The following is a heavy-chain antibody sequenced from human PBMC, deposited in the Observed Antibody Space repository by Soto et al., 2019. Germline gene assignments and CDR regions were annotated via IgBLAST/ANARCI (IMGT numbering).Heavy chain of an antibody. J-gene: IGHJ6*02. Sequence: ASVKVSCKASGYTFTSYGISWVRQAPGQGLEWMGWISAYNGNTNYAQKLQGRVTMTTDTSTSTAYMELRSLRSDDTAVYYCARDRAAAAVHDPYYYYGMDVWGQGTTVTVSS. CDR1: GYTFTSYG. D-gene: IGHD6-13*01. V-gene: IGHV1-18*01. CDR2: ISAYNGNT. CDR3: ARDRAAAAVHDPYYYYGMDV.